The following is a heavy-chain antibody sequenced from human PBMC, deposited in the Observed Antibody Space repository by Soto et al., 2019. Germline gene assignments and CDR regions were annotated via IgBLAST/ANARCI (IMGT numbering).Heavy chain of an antibody. V-gene: IGHV1-69*13. J-gene: IGHJ5*02. CDR3: ARLVGNIGATIVGWFDP. Sequence: SVKVSCKASGGTFSSYAISWVRQAPGQGLEWMGGIIPIFGTANYAQKFQGRVTITADESTSTAYMELSSLRSEDTAVYYCARLVGNIGATIVGWFDPWGQGTLVTVSS. CDR2: IIPIFGTA. CDR1: GGTFSSYA. D-gene: IGHD5-12*01.